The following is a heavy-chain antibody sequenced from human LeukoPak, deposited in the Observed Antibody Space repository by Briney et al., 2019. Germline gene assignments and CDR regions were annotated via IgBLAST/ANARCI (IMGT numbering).Heavy chain of an antibody. CDR2: IYSGGRT. V-gene: IGHV3-66*04. CDR3: ARHFSGAAAPLPFDY. Sequence: GGSLRLSCVASGFTVSSNYMSWVRQAPGRGLEWVSLIYSGGRTYYADSVKGRFTISRDNFKNMVYLQMNSLRAEDTAVYYCARHFSGAAAPLPFDYWGQGTLVTVSS. J-gene: IGHJ4*02. CDR1: GFTVSSNY. D-gene: IGHD6-13*01.